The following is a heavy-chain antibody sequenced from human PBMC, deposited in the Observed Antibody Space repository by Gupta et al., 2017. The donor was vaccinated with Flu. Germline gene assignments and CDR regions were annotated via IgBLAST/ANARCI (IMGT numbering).Heavy chain of an antibody. J-gene: IGHJ6*04. CDR2: GSNK. CDR3: ARDYAATGEGIDV. Sequence: GSNKYYADSVKGRFTISRDNSKNTLYLQMNSLRAEDTAVYYCARDYAATGEGIDVWGKGTTVTVSS. V-gene: IGHV3-30-3*01. D-gene: IGHD2-2*01.